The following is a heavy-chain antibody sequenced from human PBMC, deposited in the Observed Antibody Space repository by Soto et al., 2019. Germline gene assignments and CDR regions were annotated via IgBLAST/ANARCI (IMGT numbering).Heavy chain of an antibody. CDR3: ARGYQRDAFDI. V-gene: IGHV1-8*01. J-gene: IGHJ3*02. CDR1: GDTFTSLA. Sequence: QVCGKASGDTFTSLAINWLRQATGQGLEWMGWMNPNSGNTGYAQKFQGRVTMTRNTSISTAYMELSSLRSEDTAVYYCARGYQRDAFDIWGQGTMVTVSS. CDR2: MNPNSGNT. D-gene: IGHD6-25*01.